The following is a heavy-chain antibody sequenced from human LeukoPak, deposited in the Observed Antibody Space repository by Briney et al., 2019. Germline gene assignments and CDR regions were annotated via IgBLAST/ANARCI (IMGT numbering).Heavy chain of an antibody. CDR2: INHSGST. V-gene: IGHV4-34*01. CDR3: ARLAGGSGTYYFDY. D-gene: IGHD3-10*01. J-gene: IGHJ4*02. Sequence: SETLSLTCAVYGASFSGNYCNWLRQFPGKGLEWIGEINHSGSTNYNPSLRSRVTISVDTSKNQFSLKLSSVTAADTAVYYCARLAGGSGTYYFDYWGQGTLVTVSS. CDR1: GASFSGNY.